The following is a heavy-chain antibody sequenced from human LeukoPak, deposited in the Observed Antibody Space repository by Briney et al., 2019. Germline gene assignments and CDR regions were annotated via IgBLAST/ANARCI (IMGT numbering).Heavy chain of an antibody. V-gene: IGHV3-48*04. CDR1: GFTFSSYN. D-gene: IGHD2-15*01. CDR3: ARDRDGYCSGGSCSINWFDP. J-gene: IGHJ5*02. CDR2: ISDSSTTI. Sequence: GGSLRLSCAASGFTFSSYNMNWVRQAPGKGLEWVSYISDSSTTIYYADSVKGRFTISRDNAKNSLYLQMNSLRAEDTALYYCARDRDGYCSGGSCSINWFDPWGQGTLVTVSS.